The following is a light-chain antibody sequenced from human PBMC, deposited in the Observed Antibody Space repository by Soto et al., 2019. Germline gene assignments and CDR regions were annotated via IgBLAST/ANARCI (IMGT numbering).Light chain of an antibody. CDR3: QQRYSWPLT. J-gene: IGKJ4*01. CDR2: DAS. CDR1: QSISSY. Sequence: EIVLTQSPATLSLSPGERATLSCRASQSISSYLAWYQQKPGQAPRLLIYDASSRATGIPDRFSGSGSGTDFTLTISSLGPEDLAVYYCQQRYSWPLTFGGGTKVEL. V-gene: IGKV3-11*01.